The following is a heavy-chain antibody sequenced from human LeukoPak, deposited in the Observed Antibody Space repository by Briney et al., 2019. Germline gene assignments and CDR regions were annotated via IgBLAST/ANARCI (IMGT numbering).Heavy chain of an antibody. J-gene: IGHJ6*04. CDR2: IIPIFGTA. D-gene: IGHD6-19*01. CDR1: GGTFSSYA. CDR3: ARADGIAVAGIYYYYGMDV. Sequence: SVKVSCKASGGTFSSYAISWVRQAPGQGLEWMGGIIPIFGTANYAQKFQGRVTITADKSTSTAYMELSSLRSEDTAVNYCARADGIAVAGIYYYYGMDVWGKGTTVTVSS. V-gene: IGHV1-69*06.